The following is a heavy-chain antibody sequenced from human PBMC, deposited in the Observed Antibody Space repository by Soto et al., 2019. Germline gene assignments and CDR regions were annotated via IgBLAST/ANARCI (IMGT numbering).Heavy chain of an antibody. V-gene: IGHV3-9*01. CDR3: AKGLAVTTSLYVDAFDI. Sequence: PGVSLRLSCAASRFTFDDYGIHWVRQAPGKGLEWVSGISWNSGSMGYGDSVKGRFSISRDNAKKSLYLRMNSLRTEDTGLYYCAKGLAVTTSLYVDAFDIWGQGTMVTVSS. CDR2: ISWNSGSM. CDR1: RFTFDDYG. D-gene: IGHD4-17*01. J-gene: IGHJ3*02.